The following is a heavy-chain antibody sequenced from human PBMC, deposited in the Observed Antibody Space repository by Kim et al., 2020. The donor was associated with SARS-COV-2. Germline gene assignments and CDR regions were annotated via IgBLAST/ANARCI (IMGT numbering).Heavy chain of an antibody. CDR2: IVYSGST. J-gene: IGHJ5*02. V-gene: IGHV4-39*01. Sequence: SETLSLTCTVSCGSISSSSYYWGWIRQPPGKGLEWIGSIVYSGSTYYNPSLKSRVTISVDTSKNQFSLKLSFVTAADTAVYYCARHHNDYVWGSFRFSAWFDPWGQGTLVTVSS. CDR1: CGSISSSSYY. D-gene: IGHD3-16*02. CDR3: ARHHNDYVWGSFRFSAWFDP.